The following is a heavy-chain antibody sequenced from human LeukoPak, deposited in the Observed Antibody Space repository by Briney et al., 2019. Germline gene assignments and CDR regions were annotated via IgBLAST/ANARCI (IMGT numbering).Heavy chain of an antibody. CDR2: IIPILGIA. CDR1: GGTFSSYA. CDR3: AADASWGYYYYGMDV. D-gene: IGHD2-2*01. J-gene: IGHJ6*02. Sequence: GASVKVSCKASGGTFSSYAISWARQAPGQGLEWMGRIIPILGIANYAQKFQGRVTITADKSTSTAYMELSSLRSEDTAVYYCAADASWGYYYYGMDVWGQGTTVTVS. V-gene: IGHV1-69*04.